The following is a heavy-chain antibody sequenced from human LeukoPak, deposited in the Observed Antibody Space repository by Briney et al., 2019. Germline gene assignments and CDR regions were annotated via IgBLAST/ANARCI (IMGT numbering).Heavy chain of an antibody. J-gene: IGHJ4*02. CDR3: ARLGGSYSVDY. CDR1: GGSIRSFY. V-gene: IGHV4-59*08. CDR2: VSDSGNT. D-gene: IGHD3-10*01. Sequence: SETLSLTCTVAGGSIRSFYWSWFRQPPGRGLEWIAYVSDSGNTNSNPSPKSRLTMSIDTSKNEFSLKLSSVTAADTAVYYCARLGGSYSVDYWGQGTLVTVSS.